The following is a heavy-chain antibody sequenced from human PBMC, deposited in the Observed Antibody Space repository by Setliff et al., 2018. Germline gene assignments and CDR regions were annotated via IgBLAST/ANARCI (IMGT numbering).Heavy chain of an antibody. Sequence: RASVKVSCKASAYNFRSYGLNWVRQAPGQGLEWMGWINTDTGNPTYAQGFTGRFVFSLDTSVTTAYLQINSLKAEDTAVYYCTRDLSNWGYDVLDAFDIWGQGTMVTVSS. CDR3: TRDLSNWGYDVLDAFDI. CDR2: INTDTGNP. CDR1: AYNFRSYG. J-gene: IGHJ3*02. V-gene: IGHV7-4-1*02. D-gene: IGHD7-27*01.